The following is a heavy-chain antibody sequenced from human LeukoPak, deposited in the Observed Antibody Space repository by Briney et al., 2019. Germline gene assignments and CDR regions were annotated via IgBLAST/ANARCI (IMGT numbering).Heavy chain of an antibody. CDR2: IIPILGIA. CDR1: GYTFSSYT. Sequence: SVKVSCKASGYTFSSYTISWVRQAPGQGLEWMGRIIPILGIANYAQKFQGRVTITADKSTSTAYMELSSLRSEDTAVYYCARIAAVNWFDPWGQGTLVTVSS. D-gene: IGHD6-6*01. J-gene: IGHJ5*02. CDR3: ARIAAVNWFDP. V-gene: IGHV1-69*02.